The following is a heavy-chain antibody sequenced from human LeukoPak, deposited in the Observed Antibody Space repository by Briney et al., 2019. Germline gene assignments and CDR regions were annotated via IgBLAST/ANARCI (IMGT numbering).Heavy chain of an antibody. CDR1: GFTFSSYS. CDR3: AKGGRYCVSTTCYCSH. CDR2: ISGSGDST. D-gene: IGHD2-2*01. V-gene: IGHV3-23*01. Sequence: TGGSLRLSCVASGFTFSSYSMHWVRQAPGKGLEWVSVISGSGDSTDYADSVKGRFTISRDNSKNTLYVQINSLRAEDTAVYYCAKGGRYCVSTTCYCSHWGQGTLVTVSS. J-gene: IGHJ4*02.